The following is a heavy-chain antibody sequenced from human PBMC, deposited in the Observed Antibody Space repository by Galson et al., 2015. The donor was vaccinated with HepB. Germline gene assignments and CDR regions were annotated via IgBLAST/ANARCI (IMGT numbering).Heavy chain of an antibody. J-gene: IGHJ4*02. Sequence: SVKVSCKASGYTFTNYSMHWVRQAPGQRLEWMGWINAGSGNTKSSQRFQGRVTITRDTSASTAYMEPSSLRSEETAVFYCARAGITGTWYYFDFWGQGTPVTVSS. CDR1: GYTFTNYS. V-gene: IGHV1-3*01. CDR3: ARAGITGTWYYFDF. D-gene: IGHD1-7*01. CDR2: INAGSGNT.